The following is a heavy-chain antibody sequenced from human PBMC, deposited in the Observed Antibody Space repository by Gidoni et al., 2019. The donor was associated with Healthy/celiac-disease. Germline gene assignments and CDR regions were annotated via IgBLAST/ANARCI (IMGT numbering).Heavy chain of an antibody. D-gene: IGHD3-3*02. CDR2: MNPNSVNT. V-gene: IGHV1-8*01. CDR1: GYTFTSYD. J-gene: IGHJ3*02. CDR3: ERSLLHRGHPVASTIDAFDI. Sequence: QVQLVQSGAEVKKPGASVTVSCKASGYTFTSYDLNCGRQATGQGLEWMGWMNPNSVNTGYAQKFQGRVTMTRNTSISTAYMELSSLRSEDTAVYYCERSLLHRGHPVASTIDAFDIWGQGTMVTVSS.